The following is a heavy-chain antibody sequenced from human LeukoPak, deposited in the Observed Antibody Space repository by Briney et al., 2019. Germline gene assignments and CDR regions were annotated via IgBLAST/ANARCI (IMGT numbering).Heavy chain of an antibody. J-gene: IGHJ5*02. CDR2: IYYSGST. CDR1: GGSISSYY. D-gene: IGHD2-21*01. Sequence: TSETLSLTCTVSGGSISSYYWSWIRQPPGKGLEWIGYIYYSGSTNYNPPLKSRVTISVDTSKNQFSLKLSSVTAADTAVYYCARDGGDRFDPWGQGTLVTVSS. CDR3: ARDGGDRFDP. V-gene: IGHV4-59*01.